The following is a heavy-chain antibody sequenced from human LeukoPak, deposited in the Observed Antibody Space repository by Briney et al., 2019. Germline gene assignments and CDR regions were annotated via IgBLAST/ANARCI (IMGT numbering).Heavy chain of an antibody. CDR1: GFTFSSYT. Sequence: PGGSLRLSCAVSGFTFSSYTMNWVRQAPGKGLEWVSSISGSSSYIYYADSVKGRFTISRHNAKNSLYLQMNSLSAEDTGVYYCARDGDPYCSGGSCASLNYWGQGTLITVSS. CDR2: ISGSSSYI. V-gene: IGHV3-21*01. CDR3: ARDGDPYCSGGSCASLNY. J-gene: IGHJ4*02. D-gene: IGHD2-15*01.